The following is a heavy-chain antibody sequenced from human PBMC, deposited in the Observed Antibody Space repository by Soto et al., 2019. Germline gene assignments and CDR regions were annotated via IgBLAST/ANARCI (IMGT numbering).Heavy chain of an antibody. J-gene: IGHJ5*02. V-gene: IGHV4-31*03. Sequence: QVQLQESGPGLVKPSQTLSLTCTVSGGSISSGDYYWSWIRQHPGKGLEWIGYIYYSGRTYYNPSLKSRLTISVDTSKNQFSLKLSSVTAADTAVYYCARWWSGSRQGFDPWGQGTLVTVSS. CDR1: GGSISSGDYY. CDR2: IYYSGRT. CDR3: ARWWSGSRQGFDP. D-gene: IGHD3-3*01.